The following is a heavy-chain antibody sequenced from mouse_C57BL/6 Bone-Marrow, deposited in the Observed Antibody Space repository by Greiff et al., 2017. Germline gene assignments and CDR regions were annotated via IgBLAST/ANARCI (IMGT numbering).Heavy chain of an antibody. J-gene: IGHJ1*03. CDR3: AELGGFYWYFDV. CDR1: GYTFTSYW. Sequence: QVQLQQPGAELVKPGASVKLSCKASGYTFTSYWMHWVKQRPGQGLEWIGMIHPNSGSTNYNEKFKSKATLAVDKSSSTAYMQLSSLTSEDSADYYVAELGGFYWYFDVWGTGTTVTVSS. CDR2: IHPNSGST. V-gene: IGHV1-64*01.